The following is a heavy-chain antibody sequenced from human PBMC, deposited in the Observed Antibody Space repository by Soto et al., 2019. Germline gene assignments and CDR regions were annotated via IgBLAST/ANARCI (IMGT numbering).Heavy chain of an antibody. V-gene: IGHV3-23*01. CDR3: AKDHYGPSY. Sequence: GGSLRLSCAASGFTFSNACMNWVRQAPGKGLEWVSAITGSGGGSYYADPVKGRFTTSRDNSKNTLYLQKNSLRAEDTAVYYCAKDHYGPSYWGQGTLVTVSS. CDR1: GFTFSNAC. CDR2: ITGSGGGS. J-gene: IGHJ4*02. D-gene: IGHD3-10*01.